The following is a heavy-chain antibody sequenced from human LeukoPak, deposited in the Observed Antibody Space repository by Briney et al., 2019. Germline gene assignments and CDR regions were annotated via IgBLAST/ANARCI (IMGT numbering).Heavy chain of an antibody. D-gene: IGHD1-7*01. J-gene: IGHJ4*02. Sequence: GGSLRLSCAASGFRFGGYGMHWVRQAPGKGLEWVTFIHYHGNEKSYADSVKGRFTISRDNAKNSLYLQMNSLRAEDTAVYYCARAIGDWNYVPQFDYWGQGTLVTVSS. CDR1: GFRFGGYG. CDR2: IHYHGNEK. V-gene: IGHV3-30*02. CDR3: ARAIGDWNYVPQFDY.